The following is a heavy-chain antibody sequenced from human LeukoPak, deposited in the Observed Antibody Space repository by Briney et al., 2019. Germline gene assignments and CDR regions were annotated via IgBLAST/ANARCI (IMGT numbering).Heavy chain of an antibody. CDR1: GYSFTSYY. D-gene: IGHD1-26*01. V-gene: IGHV5-51*01. CDR2: IYPGDSDN. CDR3: ARQNIGGTSASDY. J-gene: IGHJ4*02. Sequence: GESLKISCKSSGYSFTSYYIGWVRQMPGKGLEWMGIIYPGDSDNTYSPSFQGQVTFSADKSISTAYLQWSSLKASDTAMYYCARQNIGGTSASDYWGQGTLVTVSS.